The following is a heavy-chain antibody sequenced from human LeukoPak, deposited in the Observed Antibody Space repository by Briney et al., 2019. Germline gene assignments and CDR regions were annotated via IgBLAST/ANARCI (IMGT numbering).Heavy chain of an antibody. CDR2: IIPIFGTA. J-gene: IGHJ4*02. CDR1: GYTFTSYA. Sequence: SVKVSCKASGYTFTSYAISWVRQAPGQGLEWMGRIIPIFGTANCAQKFQGRVTITTDESTSTAYMELSSLRSEDTAVYYCAREVVVAQLFDYWGQGTLVTVSS. D-gene: IGHD2-15*01. V-gene: IGHV1-69*05. CDR3: AREVVVAQLFDY.